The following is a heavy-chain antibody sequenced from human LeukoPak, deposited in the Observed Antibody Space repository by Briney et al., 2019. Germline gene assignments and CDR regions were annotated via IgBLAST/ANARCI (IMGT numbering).Heavy chain of an antibody. Sequence: GASVKVSCKASGDTFSSYAISWVRQAPGQGLEWMGRIIPILAIPNYAQKFQGRVTITADKSTNTAYMELSSLRSEDTAVYYCTSPRYCSGGSCYYYYGMDVWGQGTTVTVSS. CDR2: IIPILAIP. CDR1: GDTFSSYA. J-gene: IGHJ6*02. V-gene: IGHV1-69*04. CDR3: TSPRYCSGGSCYYYYGMDV. D-gene: IGHD2-15*01.